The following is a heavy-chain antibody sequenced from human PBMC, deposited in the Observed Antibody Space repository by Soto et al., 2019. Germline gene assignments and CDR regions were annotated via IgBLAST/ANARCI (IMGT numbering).Heavy chain of an antibody. D-gene: IGHD4-17*01. CDR3: AKAHNGDYDGGFEF. Sequence: EVQLLDSGGGLVQPGGSLTLSCAASGFTFNNYAMSWVRPAPGKGLEWVSGISASGGRTFYADSVKGRFTVSRDFSKNTLSLQMDSPSAEDTAVYFGAKAHNGDYDGGFEFWGPGTIVVVSS. CDR1: GFTFNNYA. V-gene: IGHV3-23*01. J-gene: IGHJ3*01. CDR2: ISASGGRT.